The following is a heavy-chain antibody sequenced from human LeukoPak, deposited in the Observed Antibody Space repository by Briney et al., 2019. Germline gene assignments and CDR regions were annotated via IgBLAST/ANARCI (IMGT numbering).Heavy chain of an antibody. Sequence: SETLSLTCTVSGGSISSYYWSWVQQPPGKGLEWIGYIYYSGSTNYNPSLKSRVTISVDTSKNQFSLKLSSVTAADTAVYYCARESRKVVVPADTRPYYYYYMDVWGKGTTVTVSS. D-gene: IGHD2-2*01. V-gene: IGHV4-59*01. J-gene: IGHJ6*03. CDR2: IYYSGST. CDR1: GGSISSYY. CDR3: ARESRKVVVPADTRPYYYYYMDV.